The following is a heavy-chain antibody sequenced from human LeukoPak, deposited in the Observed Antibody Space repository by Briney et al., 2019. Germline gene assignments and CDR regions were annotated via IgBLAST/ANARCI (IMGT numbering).Heavy chain of an antibody. J-gene: IGHJ4*02. Sequence: ASVKVCCKASGYTFTGYYMHWVRQAPGQGLEWMGWINPNSGGTNYAQKFQGRVTMTRDTSISTAYMELSRLRSDDTAVYYCARDLDSSGWYGPIDYWGQGTLVTVSS. D-gene: IGHD6-19*01. V-gene: IGHV1-2*02. CDR3: ARDLDSSGWYGPIDY. CDR2: INPNSGGT. CDR1: GYTFTGYY.